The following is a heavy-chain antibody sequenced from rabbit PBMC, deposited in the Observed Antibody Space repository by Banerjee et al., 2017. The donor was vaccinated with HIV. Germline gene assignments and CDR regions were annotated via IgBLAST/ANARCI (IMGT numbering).Heavy chain of an antibody. Sequence: QQQLEESGGGLVKPEGSLTLSCTASGFTFSSSYYMSWVRQAPGKGLEWIGCMHTSSGSTWYANWAKGRFTISKTSSTTVTLQMTSLTAADTATYFCARSGVGYILWGPGTLVTVS. CDR1: GFTFSSSYY. D-gene: IGHD7-1*01. CDR2: MHTSSGST. CDR3: ARSGVGYIL. V-gene: IGHV1S45*01. J-gene: IGHJ4*01.